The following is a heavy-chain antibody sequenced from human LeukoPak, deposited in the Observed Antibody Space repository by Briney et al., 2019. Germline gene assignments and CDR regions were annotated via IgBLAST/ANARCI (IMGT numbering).Heavy chain of an antibody. CDR1: GFTFSIYG. CDR3: AKGYNDYGDYVNYFDY. D-gene: IGHD4-17*01. Sequence: GGSLRLSCAASGFTFSIYGMHWVRQAPGKGLEWVAVISYDGSNKYYADSVKGRFTISRDNSKNTLYLQMNSLRAKDTAVYYCAKGYNDYGDYVNYFDYWGQGTLVTVSS. J-gene: IGHJ4*02. CDR2: ISYDGSNK. V-gene: IGHV3-30*19.